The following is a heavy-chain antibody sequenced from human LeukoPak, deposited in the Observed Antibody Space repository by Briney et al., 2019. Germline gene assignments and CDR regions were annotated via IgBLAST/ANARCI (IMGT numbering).Heavy chain of an antibody. CDR3: ARDLAIAAAGTVDY. V-gene: IGHV3-30-3*01. CDR2: ISYDGSNK. J-gene: IGHJ4*02. Sequence: GRSLRLSCAAFGFTFSSYAMHWVRQAPGKGLEWVAVISYDGSNKYYADSVKGRFTISRDNSKNTLYLQMNSLRAEDTAVYYCARDLAIAAAGTVDYWGQGTLVTVSS. CDR1: GFTFSSYA. D-gene: IGHD6-13*01.